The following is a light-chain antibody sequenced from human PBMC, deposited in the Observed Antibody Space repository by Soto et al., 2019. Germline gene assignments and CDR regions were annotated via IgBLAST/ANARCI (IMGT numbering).Light chain of an antibody. CDR1: QSFSSSF. J-gene: IGKJ2*01. CDR3: QQYGSSPYT. Sequence: EIVLTQSPGTLSLSPGERATLSCRASQSFSSSFLAWYQQKPGQAPRLLIYGASIRATGVPDRFRGSGSGTDFTLTINRLEPEDFAVYYCQQYGSSPYTFGQGTKLEIK. CDR2: GAS. V-gene: IGKV3-20*01.